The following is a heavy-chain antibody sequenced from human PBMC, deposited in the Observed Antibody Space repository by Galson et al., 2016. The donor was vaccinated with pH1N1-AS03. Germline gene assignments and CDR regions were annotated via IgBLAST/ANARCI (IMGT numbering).Heavy chain of an antibody. D-gene: IGHD3-10*01. CDR1: GFTFSSYD. CDR2: SGTAGDT. J-gene: IGHJ6*04. Sequence: SLRLSCAGAGFTFSSYDMYWVRQPPGKGLEWVSASGTAGDTYYAGSVKGRFTISRENAKNSLYLQMNSLRAGDTAVYYCARGKEGYFYGMDVWGKGTTVTVSS. CDR3: ARGKEGYFYGMDV. V-gene: IGHV3-13*01.